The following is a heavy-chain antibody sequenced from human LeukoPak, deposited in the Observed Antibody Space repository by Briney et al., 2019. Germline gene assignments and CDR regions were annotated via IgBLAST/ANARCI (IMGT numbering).Heavy chain of an antibody. V-gene: IGHV3-53*01. Sequence: PGGSLRLSCGVWRFIDRLNYTVCAPQAPGKGLEWVSVLYIGGNTYYGDFVKGRFTISRDNSRNTLYLQMNSLRVDDAAVYYCAAEHTVGAITDYLQDWGQGTLVTVSS. J-gene: IGHJ1*01. D-gene: IGHD5-12*01. CDR2: LYIGGNT. CDR3: AAEHTVGAITDYLQD. CDR1: RFIDRLNY.